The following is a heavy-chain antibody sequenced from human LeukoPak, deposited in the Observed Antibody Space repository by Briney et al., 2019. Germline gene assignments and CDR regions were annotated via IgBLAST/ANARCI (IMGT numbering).Heavy chain of an antibody. Sequence: SETLSLTCAVYGGSFSGYYWSWIRQPPGKGLEWIGEINHSGGTNYNPSLKSRVTISVDTSKNQFSLKLSSVTAADTAVYYCAIAVEMATTRFDYWGQGTQVTVSS. CDR3: AIAVEMATTRFDY. CDR1: GGSFSGYY. V-gene: IGHV4-34*01. D-gene: IGHD5-24*01. J-gene: IGHJ4*02. CDR2: INHSGGT.